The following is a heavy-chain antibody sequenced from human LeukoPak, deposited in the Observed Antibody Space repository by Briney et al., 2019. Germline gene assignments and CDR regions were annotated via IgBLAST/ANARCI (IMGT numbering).Heavy chain of an antibody. CDR3: ARAPSRDVVVPAVDRGAFDI. Sequence: ASVKVSCKASGYTFTSYYMHWVRQAPGQGLEWMGWIDPNSGGTNYAQKFQGWVTMTRDTSISTAYMELSRLRSDDTAVYYCARAPSRDVVVPAVDRGAFDIWGQGTMVTVSS. V-gene: IGHV1-2*04. D-gene: IGHD2-2*01. CDR1: GYTFTSYY. J-gene: IGHJ3*02. CDR2: IDPNSGGT.